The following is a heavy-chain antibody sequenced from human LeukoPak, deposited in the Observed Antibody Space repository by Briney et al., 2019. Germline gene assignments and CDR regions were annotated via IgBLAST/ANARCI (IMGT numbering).Heavy chain of an antibody. CDR2: ISAYNGNT. V-gene: IGHV1-18*01. D-gene: IGHD1-7*01. CDR1: GYTFTSYG. CDR3: ARGETGTEYYYYGMDV. Sequence: GASVKVSCKASGYTFTSYGISWVRQAPGQGLEWMGWISAYNGNTNYAQKLQGRVTMTTDTSTSTAYIELRSLRSDDTAVYYCARGETGTEYYYYGMDVWGQGTTVTVSS. J-gene: IGHJ6*02.